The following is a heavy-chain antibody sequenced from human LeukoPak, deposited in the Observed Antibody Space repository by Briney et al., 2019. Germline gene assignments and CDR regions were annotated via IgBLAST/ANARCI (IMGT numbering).Heavy chain of an antibody. CDR1: GYSISSGYY. V-gene: IGHV4-38-2*02. CDR3: ARVPYSSY. CDR2: IYHSGST. D-gene: IGHD6-13*01. J-gene: IGHJ4*02. Sequence: SSETLSLTCTVSGYSISSGYYWGWIRQPPGKGLEWIGSIYHSGSTYYNPSLKSRVTISVDTSKNQFSLKLSSVTAADTAVYYCARVPYSSYWGQGTLATVSS.